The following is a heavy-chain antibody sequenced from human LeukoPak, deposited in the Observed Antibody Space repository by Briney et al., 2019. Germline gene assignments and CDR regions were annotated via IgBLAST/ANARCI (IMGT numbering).Heavy chain of an antibody. CDR3: AKDSSDSWLPDY. D-gene: IGHD6-13*01. J-gene: IGHJ4*02. CDR2: ISERGDNT. Sequence: GGSLRLSCAVSGFTFAGHGMSWVRQAPGKGLELVSGISERGDNTYYADSVKGRFTVSRDNSKNTLYLQMNSLRADDTAVYFCAKDSSDSWLPDYWGQGTLVIVSS. V-gene: IGHV3-23*01. CDR1: GFTFAGHG.